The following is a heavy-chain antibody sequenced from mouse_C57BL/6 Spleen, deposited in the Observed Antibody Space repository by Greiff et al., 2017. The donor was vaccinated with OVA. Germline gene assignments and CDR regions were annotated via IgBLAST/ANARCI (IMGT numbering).Heavy chain of an antibody. D-gene: IGHD2-4*01. CDR1: GFTFSSYG. CDR3: ARHDDYDGYFDV. Sequence: VESGGDLVKPGGSLTLSCAASGFTFSSYGMSWVRQTPDKRLEWVATISSGGSYTYYPDSVKGRFTISRDNAKNTLYLQMSSLKSEDTAMYYCARHDDYDGYFDVWGTGTTVTVSS. CDR2: ISSGGSYT. J-gene: IGHJ1*03. V-gene: IGHV5-6*01.